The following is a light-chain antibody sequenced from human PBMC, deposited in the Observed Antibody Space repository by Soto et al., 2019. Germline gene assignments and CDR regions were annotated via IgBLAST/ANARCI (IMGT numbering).Light chain of an antibody. CDR2: GAS. J-gene: IGKJ1*01. CDR1: QRVTSSF. CDR3: PQYAISPRT. Sequence: VLTQSPGTLSLPPGEIATLSCRASQRVTSSFLAWYQQRPGQAPRLLIYGASSRARGIPDRFSGSGSGTDITGSATYFTLTITTLEPEDSAIYYCPQYAISPRTFDQGT. V-gene: IGKV3-20*01.